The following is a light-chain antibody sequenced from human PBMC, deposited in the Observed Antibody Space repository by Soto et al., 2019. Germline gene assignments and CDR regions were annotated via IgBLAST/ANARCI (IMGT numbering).Light chain of an antibody. V-gene: IGLV2-11*01. CDR1: SRDVGDFNY. CDR3: CSYSGSYTSPLV. J-gene: IGLJ1*01. CDR2: DVT. Sequence: QSALTQPRSVSGSPGQSVTISCTGTSRDVGDFNYVSWYLHHPGKAPKLMIFDVTKRPSGVPDRFSGSRSGNTASLTISGLQAEDEADYYCCSYSGSYTSPLVFGTGTKLTVL.